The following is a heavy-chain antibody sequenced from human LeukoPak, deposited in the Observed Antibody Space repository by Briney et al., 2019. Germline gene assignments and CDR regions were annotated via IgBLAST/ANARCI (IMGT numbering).Heavy chain of an antibody. V-gene: IGHV3-48*01. Sequence: GGSLRLSCAASGFTFRNFSMNWVRQAPGRGLEWLSYISSTSTITYDADSVRGRFTISRDNAKNSLDLQMNSLRAEDTAVYYCAKEDRGPLEKTTTKGLDYWGQGTLVAVSS. CDR3: AKEDRGPLEKTTTKGLDY. J-gene: IGHJ4*02. CDR2: ISSTSTIT. D-gene: IGHD5-24*01. CDR1: GFTFRNFS.